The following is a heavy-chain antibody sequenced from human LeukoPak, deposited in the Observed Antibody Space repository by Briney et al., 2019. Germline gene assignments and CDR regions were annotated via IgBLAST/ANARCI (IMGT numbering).Heavy chain of an antibody. CDR1: GGSFSGYY. D-gene: IGHD6-19*01. J-gene: IGHJ4*02. CDR3: ARHNNRVAGANDY. CDR2: IYYSGST. Sequence: SETLSLTCAVYGGSFSGYYWSWIRQPPGKGLEWIGSIYYSGSTYYNPSLKGRVTISVDTSKNQFSLKLSSVTAADTAVYYCARHNNRVAGANDYWGQGTLVTVSS. V-gene: IGHV4-34*01.